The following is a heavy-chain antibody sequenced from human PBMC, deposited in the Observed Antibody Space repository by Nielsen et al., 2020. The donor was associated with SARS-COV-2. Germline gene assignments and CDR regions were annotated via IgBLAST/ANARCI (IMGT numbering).Heavy chain of an antibody. V-gene: IGHV3-33*01. CDR2: IWYDGSNK. CDR1: GFTFSSYG. Sequence: GGSLRFSCAASGFTFSSYGMHWVRQAPGKGLEWVAVIWYDGSNKYYADSVKGRFTISRDNSKNTLYLQMNSLRAEDTAVYYCARDFSETTPLGYWGQGTLVTVSS. D-gene: IGHD1/OR15-1a*01. CDR3: ARDFSETTPLGY. J-gene: IGHJ4*02.